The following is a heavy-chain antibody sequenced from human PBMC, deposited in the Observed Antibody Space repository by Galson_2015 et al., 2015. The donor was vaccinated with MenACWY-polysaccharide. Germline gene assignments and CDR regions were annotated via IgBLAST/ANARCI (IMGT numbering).Heavy chain of an antibody. D-gene: IGHD2-2*01. J-gene: IGHJ3*02. CDR2: IQYDGSNT. Sequence: SLRLSCAASGSRFSNSGMHWVRQAPGKGLEWVAVIQYDGSNTAYADSVKGRFTISRDNSKNTVFLEMNTLGVEDTAVYYCAREGSRIVFLAFDIWGQGTMVTVSS. V-gene: IGHV3-33*01. CDR3: AREGSRIVFLAFDI. CDR1: GSRFSNSG.